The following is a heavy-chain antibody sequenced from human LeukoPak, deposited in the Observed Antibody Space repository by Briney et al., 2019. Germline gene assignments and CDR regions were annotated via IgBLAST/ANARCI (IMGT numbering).Heavy chain of an antibody. CDR1: GFTFSDYY. D-gene: IGHD6-19*01. CDR3: AKDPYSSGPYNWFDP. CDR2: ISSSGSTI. V-gene: IGHV3-11*01. J-gene: IGHJ5*02. Sequence: PGGSLRLSCAASGFTFSDYYMSWIRQAPGKGLEWVSYISSSGSTIYYADSVKGLFTISRDNSKNTLYLQMNRLRAEDTAVYYCAKDPYSSGPYNWFDPWGQGTLATVSS.